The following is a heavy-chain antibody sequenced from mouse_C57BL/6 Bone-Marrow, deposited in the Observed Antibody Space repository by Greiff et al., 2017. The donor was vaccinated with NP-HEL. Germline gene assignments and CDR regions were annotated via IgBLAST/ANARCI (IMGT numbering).Heavy chain of an antibody. Sequence: EVQLQESGPGLVKPSQSLSLTCSVTGYSIISGYYWNWIRQFPGNKLEWMDYISYDGSNNYNPSLKNRISLTRDISKNQFFLKLTSVTTEDTATYYCAREGGYYGSPFAYWGQGTLVTVSA. D-gene: IGHD1-1*01. CDR2: ISYDGSN. J-gene: IGHJ3*01. V-gene: IGHV3-6*01. CDR3: AREGGYYGSPFAY. CDR1: GYSIISGYY.